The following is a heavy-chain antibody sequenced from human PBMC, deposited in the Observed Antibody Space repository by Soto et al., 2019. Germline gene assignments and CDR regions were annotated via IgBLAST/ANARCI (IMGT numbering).Heavy chain of an antibody. V-gene: IGHV2-5*02. CDR2: IYWDNDK. Sequence: FSGCCISKKEKAVGWIRQPPGKALEWLAIIYWDNDKLYSSSLRSRLTIAKDTSGNLVVLTLINVDPVDTATYFCAHRRRVCPPNCGSGYCYAGLAYRGHGALVPVSS. CDR1: GCCISKKEKA. D-gene: IGHD5-18*01. CDR3: AHRRRVCPPNCGSGYCYAGLAY. J-gene: IGHJ4*03.